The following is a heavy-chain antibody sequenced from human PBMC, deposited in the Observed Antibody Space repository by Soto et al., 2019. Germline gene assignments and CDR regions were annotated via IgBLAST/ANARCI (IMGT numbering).Heavy chain of an antibody. D-gene: IGHD2-8*01. CDR1: GFTFSSYS. V-gene: IGHV3-48*01. Sequence: PGGSLRLSCRASGFTFSSYSMNWVRQAPGRGLEWVSLIGGTGTTNYYPDFLKGRFTIFRDNAGNLLFFQMSSLRAEDTAVYYCARDRKDGISYFDSWGQGALVTVSS. CDR2: IGGTGTTN. J-gene: IGHJ4*02. CDR3: ARDRKDGISYFDS.